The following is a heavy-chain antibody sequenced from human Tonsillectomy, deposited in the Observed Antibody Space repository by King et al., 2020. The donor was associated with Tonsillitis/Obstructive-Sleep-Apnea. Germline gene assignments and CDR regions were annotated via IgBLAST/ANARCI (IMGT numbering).Heavy chain of an antibody. CDR1: GFTFSSYA. D-gene: IGHD3-3*01. J-gene: IGHJ5*02. CDR3: SKLNYAFWSAIPTYNWFDP. CDR2: ISGSGGST. V-gene: IGHV3-23*04. Sequence: VQLVESGGGLVQPGGSLRLSCAASGFTFSSYAMSWVRQAPGKGLEWVSAISGSGGSTYYADSVKGRFTISRNNSKNTLYLQMNSLRAEDTAVYYCSKLNYAFWSAIPTYNWFDPWGQGTLVTVSS.